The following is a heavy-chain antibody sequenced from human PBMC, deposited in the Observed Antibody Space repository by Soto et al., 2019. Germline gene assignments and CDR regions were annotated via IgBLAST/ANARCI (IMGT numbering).Heavy chain of an antibody. D-gene: IGHD3-10*01. J-gene: IGHJ4*02. CDR1: GGTFSSYA. CDR3: AGEYYYGSGSYYTPLDY. Sequence: QVQLVQSGAEVKKPGSSVKVSCKASGGTFSSYAISWVRQAPGQGLEWMGGIIPIFGTANYAQKFQGRVTITADKSKSTAYMELSSLRSEDTAVYYCAGEYYYGSGSYYTPLDYWGQGTLVTVSS. CDR2: IIPIFGTA. V-gene: IGHV1-69*06.